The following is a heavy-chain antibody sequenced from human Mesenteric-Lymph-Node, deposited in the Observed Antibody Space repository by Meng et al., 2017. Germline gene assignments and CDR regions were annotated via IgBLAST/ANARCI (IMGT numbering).Heavy chain of an antibody. Sequence: QVCGLGLVGAPQTLSLTSIVSGDCMSRGPYYWSWIRQPPGKGLEWIGYIYYSSSTNYNPSLKHRVSMSIQTSRNQFSLELYSVTAADTAVYYCARDTTRFGYYWYFDLWGRGTLVTVSS. D-gene: IGHD5-12*01. CDR1: GDCMSRGPYY. V-gene: IGHV4-61*01. CDR2: IYYSSST. CDR3: ARDTTRFGYYWYFDL. J-gene: IGHJ2*01.